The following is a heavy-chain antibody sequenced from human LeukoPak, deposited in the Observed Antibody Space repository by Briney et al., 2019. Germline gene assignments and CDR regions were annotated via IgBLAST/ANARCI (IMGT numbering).Heavy chain of an antibody. V-gene: IGHV3-23*01. D-gene: IGHD3-22*01. CDR3: AKGSSGYFFDL. CDR2: ISNDGGGT. Sequence: GALRLSCAASGFIFNNYGLVWVRQAPGKGLEWVSAISNDGGGTTYADFVKGRFSVSRDNSKNTLFLQMNSLRAEDTALYYCAKGSSGYFFDLWGQGTLVTVSS. J-gene: IGHJ4*02. CDR1: GFIFNNYG.